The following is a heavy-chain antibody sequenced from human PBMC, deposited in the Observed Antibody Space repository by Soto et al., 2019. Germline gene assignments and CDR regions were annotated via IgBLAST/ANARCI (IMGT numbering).Heavy chain of an antibody. CDR1: HYSISSGFY. CDR3: ERIRGWYSAFDL. Sequence: PSETLSLTCAVSHYSISSGFYWAWIRQSPGKGLEWIGSIYHSGETYHNPSLRSRVSISVDTSMNRFSLILSSVTAADTAVYYCERIRGWYSAFDLWGQGRMVTVSS. V-gene: IGHV4-38-2*01. CDR2: IYHSGET. D-gene: IGHD6-19*01. J-gene: IGHJ3*01.